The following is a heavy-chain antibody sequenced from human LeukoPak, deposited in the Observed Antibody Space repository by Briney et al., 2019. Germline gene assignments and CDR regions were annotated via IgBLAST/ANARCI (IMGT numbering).Heavy chain of an antibody. J-gene: IGHJ6*02. CDR2: TYYRSKWHY. CDR1: GDRFSSNSAA. CDR3: ARQSSTDYYYYGLNV. D-gene: IGHD1-1*01. Sequence: SQTRSLTCVISGDRFSSNSAAWNWIRQSPSRGLEWLGRTYYRSKWHYDYAESVKRRITVNPDTSKNQFSLQLNSVTPEDTAVYYCARQSSTDYYYYGLNVWGQGTTVAVSS. V-gene: IGHV6-1*01.